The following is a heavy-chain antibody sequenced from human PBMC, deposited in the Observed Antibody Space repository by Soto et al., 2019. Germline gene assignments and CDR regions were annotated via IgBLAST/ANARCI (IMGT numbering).Heavy chain of an antibody. V-gene: IGHV5-51*01. J-gene: IGHJ6*02. D-gene: IGHD6-6*01. CDR2: IYPGDSDT. Sequence: XESLKISCKGSGYSFTSYWIGWVRQMPGKGLEWMGIIYPGDSDTRYSPSFQGQVTISADKSISTAYLQWSSLKASDTAMYYCARGAARPPYYYYGMDVWGQGTTVTVSS. CDR3: ARGAARPPYYYYGMDV. CDR1: GYSFTSYW.